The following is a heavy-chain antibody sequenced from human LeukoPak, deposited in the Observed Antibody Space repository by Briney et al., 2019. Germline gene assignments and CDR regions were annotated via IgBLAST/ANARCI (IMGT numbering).Heavy chain of an antibody. CDR1: GFTFSSYA. Sequence: PGGSLRLSCAASGFTFSSYAMSWVRQAPGKGLEWVSTISSSSGSTYYPDSVKGRLTISRDNSKNTLYLQMNSLRAEDTAVYYCAKCRGRSWYNDYWGQRTLVTVSS. J-gene: IGHJ4*02. V-gene: IGHV3-23*01. CDR3: AKCRGRSWYNDY. D-gene: IGHD6-13*01. CDR2: ISSSSGST.